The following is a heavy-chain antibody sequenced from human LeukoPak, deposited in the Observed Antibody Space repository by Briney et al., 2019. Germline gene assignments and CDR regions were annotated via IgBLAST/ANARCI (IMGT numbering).Heavy chain of an antibody. CDR3: ARVSNYDILTGTDGIDI. J-gene: IGHJ3*02. CDR2: TRNKANSYTT. CDR1: GFTFSDHY. D-gene: IGHD3-9*01. Sequence: GGSLRLSCAASGFTFSDHYMDWVRQAPGKGLEWVGRTRNKANSYTTEYAASVKGRFTISRDDSKNSLYPQMNSLKTEDTAVYYCARVSNYDILTGTDGIDIWGQGTMVTVSS. V-gene: IGHV3-72*01.